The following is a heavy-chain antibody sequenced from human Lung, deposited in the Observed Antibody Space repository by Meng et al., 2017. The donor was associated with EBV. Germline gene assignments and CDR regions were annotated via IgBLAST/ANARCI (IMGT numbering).Heavy chain of an antibody. CDR3: ITSHD. J-gene: IGHJ4*02. V-gene: IGHV3-53*01. CDR2: IYSVGST. Sequence: EVLLVESGGGLIRPGGSLGLSCAVSGFTVSNNYMSWIRQAPGRGLEWVSLIYSVGSTYYADSVKGRFTISRDNSKNTLHLQMNSLRVEDTAVYYCITSHDCGQGTLVTVSS. D-gene: IGHD1-14*01. CDR1: GFTVSNNY.